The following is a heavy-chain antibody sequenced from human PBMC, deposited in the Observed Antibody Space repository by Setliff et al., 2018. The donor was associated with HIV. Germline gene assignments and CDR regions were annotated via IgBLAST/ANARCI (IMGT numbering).Heavy chain of an antibody. CDR1: GGSFSAYY. J-gene: IGHJ4*02. V-gene: IGHV4-34*01. Sequence: SETLSLTCAVYGGSFSAYYWSWIRQPPGKGLEWIGEINHSGSTNYNPSLKTRFTISRDNAKNSMFLQMNSLRAEDTAVYYCARTNNNYYYDTSDYFAGYYFDSWGQGTLVTVSS. CDR2: INHSGST. CDR3: ARTNNNYYYDTSDYFAGYYFDS. D-gene: IGHD3-22*01.